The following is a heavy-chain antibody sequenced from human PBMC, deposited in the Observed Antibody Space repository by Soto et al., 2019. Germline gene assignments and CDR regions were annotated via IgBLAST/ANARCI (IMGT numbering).Heavy chain of an antibody. J-gene: IGHJ4*02. CDR2: ISSSGHYI. CDR3: ARNEGITMIRGVPLYDY. V-gene: IGHV3-21*01. CDR1: GFTLSSYG. Sequence: PGGSLRLSCAASGFTLSSYGMDWVRQAPGKGLEWVSSISSSGHYIYYAESVKGRFTISRDNARNSLYLQMNSLRAEDTAVYYCARNEGITMIRGVPLYDYWGQGTLVTVS. D-gene: IGHD3-10*01.